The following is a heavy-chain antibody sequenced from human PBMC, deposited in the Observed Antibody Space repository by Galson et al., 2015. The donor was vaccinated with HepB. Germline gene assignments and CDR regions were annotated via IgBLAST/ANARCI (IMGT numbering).Heavy chain of an antibody. CDR3: AGGPGAISFY. Sequence: SLRLSCAASGFIFSGYGMNWVRQAPGKGLEWVSSISSGSTYIYYADSVKGRFTISRDTAKNSLYLQMNSLRAEDTAVYYCAGGPGAISFYWGQGTLVTVSS. D-gene: IGHD2-2*01. J-gene: IGHJ4*02. CDR2: ISSGSTYI. CDR1: GFIFSGYG. V-gene: IGHV3-21*01.